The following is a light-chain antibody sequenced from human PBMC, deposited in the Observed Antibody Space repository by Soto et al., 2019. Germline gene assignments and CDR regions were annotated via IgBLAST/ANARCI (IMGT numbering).Light chain of an antibody. V-gene: IGKV1-39*01. CDR1: QSISSY. Sequence: DIQMTQSPSSLSASVGDRVTITCRASQSISSYLNWYQQKPWKAPKLLLYAASSLQSGVPSRFSGSGSGTDFTLTISSLQPEDFATYYCQQSYSTPWTFGQGTKVEIK. CDR2: AAS. CDR3: QQSYSTPWT. J-gene: IGKJ1*01.